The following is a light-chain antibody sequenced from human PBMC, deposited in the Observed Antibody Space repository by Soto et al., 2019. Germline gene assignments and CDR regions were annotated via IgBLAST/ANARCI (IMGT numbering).Light chain of an antibody. J-gene: IGKJ1*01. V-gene: IGKV3D-20*02. CDR2: GAC. CDR3: QQSYTSPPWT. Sequence: EIVVTQSPATLAVSPGGWASLXCRASQSLSSSYLAWYQHKPGQAPRLRIYGACSRATGIPDRFSGTGTGTDFTLTISSLRPEHNATYFCQQSYTSPPWTFGQGTRVENK. CDR1: QSLSSSY.